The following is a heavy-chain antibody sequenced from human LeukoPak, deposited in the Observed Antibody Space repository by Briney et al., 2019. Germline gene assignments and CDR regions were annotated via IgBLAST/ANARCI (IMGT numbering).Heavy chain of an antibody. CDR3: ARAIDLRGDYGVCVLNY. Sequence: GASVKVSCKASGYTFTSYGISWVRQAPGQGREWMGWISAYNGNTNYAQKLQGRVTMTTDTSTSTAYMELRSLRSDDTAVYYCARAIDLRGDYGVCVLNYWGQGTLVTVSS. CDR2: ISAYNGNT. D-gene: IGHD4-17*01. CDR1: GYTFTSYG. V-gene: IGHV1-18*01. J-gene: IGHJ4*02.